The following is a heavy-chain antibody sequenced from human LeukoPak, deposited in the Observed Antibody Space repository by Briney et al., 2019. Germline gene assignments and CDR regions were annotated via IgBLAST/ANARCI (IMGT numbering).Heavy chain of an antibody. CDR3: GSTEGTSTYSAWGSYRLDS. D-gene: IGHD3-16*02. CDR2: ITGSGYTT. CDR1: GLTFSSFG. V-gene: IGHV3-23*01. Sequence: GGSLRLSCAASGLTFSSFGMSWVRQAPGKGLEWVSAITGSGYTTYYADSVKGRFTISRDNSKNAVSLQMYSLRAEDTAVYHWGSTEGTSTYSAWGSYRLDSWGQGTLVTVAS. J-gene: IGHJ4*02.